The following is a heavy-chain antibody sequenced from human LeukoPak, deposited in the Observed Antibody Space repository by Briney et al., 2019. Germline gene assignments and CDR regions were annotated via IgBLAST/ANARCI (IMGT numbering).Heavy chain of an antibody. CDR1: GFIFSSYW. CDR3: AKEVSSWNHYGMDV. Sequence: GGSLRLSCAASGFIFSSYWMTWVRQAPGKGLEWVANIKQAGSENSYVDSVKGRFTISRDNAKNSLYLQMNSLRAEDTALYYCAKEVSSWNHYGMDVWGQGTTVTVSS. D-gene: IGHD6-13*01. J-gene: IGHJ6*02. CDR2: IKQAGSEN. V-gene: IGHV3-7*03.